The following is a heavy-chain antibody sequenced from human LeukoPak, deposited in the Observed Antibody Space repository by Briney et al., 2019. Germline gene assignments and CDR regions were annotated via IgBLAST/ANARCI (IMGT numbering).Heavy chain of an antibody. J-gene: IGHJ4*02. CDR1: GFTFSSYA. V-gene: IGHV3-23*01. CDR3: AIVIGSGWSHDY. D-gene: IGHD6-19*01. Sequence: GGSLRLSCAASGFTFSSYAMSWVRQAPGKGLEWVSAISGSGGSTYYADSVKGRFTISRDNSKNTLYLQMNSLRAEDTAVYYCAIVIGSGWSHDYWGQGTLVTVSP. CDR2: ISGSGGST.